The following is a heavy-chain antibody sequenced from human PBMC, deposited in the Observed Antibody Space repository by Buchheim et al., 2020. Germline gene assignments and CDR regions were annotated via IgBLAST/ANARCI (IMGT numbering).Heavy chain of an antibody. CDR1: GGSFSGYY. CDR2: INHSGST. CDR3: ARVVTWIQLWSDYYYYYGMDV. Sequence: QVQLQQWGAGLLKPSETLSLTCAVYGGSFSGYYWSWIRQSPGKGLEWIGEINHSGSTNYNPSLKSRVTISVDTSKNQSPSQLSSVTAADTAVYYCARVVTWIQLWSDYYYYYGMDVWGQGTT. D-gene: IGHD5-18*01. V-gene: IGHV4-34*01. J-gene: IGHJ6*02.